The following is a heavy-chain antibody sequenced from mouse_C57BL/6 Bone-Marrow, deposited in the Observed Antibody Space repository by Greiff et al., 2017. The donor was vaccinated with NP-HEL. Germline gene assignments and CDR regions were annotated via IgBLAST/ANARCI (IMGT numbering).Heavy chain of an antibody. CDR2: IHPNSGST. D-gene: IGHD1-1*01. V-gene: IGHV1-64*01. CDR3: ARPVAYYFDY. Sequence: QVQLQQPGAELVKPGASVKLSCKASGYTFTSYWIHWVKQRPGQGLEWIGMIHPNSGSTNYNEKFKSKATLTVDKSSSTAYMQLSSLTSEDSAVYYCARPVAYYFDYWGQGTTLTVSS. CDR1: GYTFTSYW. J-gene: IGHJ2*01.